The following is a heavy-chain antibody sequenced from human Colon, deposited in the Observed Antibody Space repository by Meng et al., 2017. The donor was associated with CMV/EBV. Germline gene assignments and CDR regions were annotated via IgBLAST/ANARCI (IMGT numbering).Heavy chain of an antibody. CDR1: GYDFPGFY. Sequence: ASALVFCKASGYDFPGFYTHWVRQAPGQGLEWMGWINPNSGGTNYAQKFQGRVTMTRDTSISTAYMELSRLRSDDTAVYYCARKKAMRGYAFDIWGQGTMVTVSS. J-gene: IGHJ3*02. CDR3: ARKKAMRGYAFDI. D-gene: IGHD5-24*01. V-gene: IGHV1-2*02. CDR2: INPNSGGT.